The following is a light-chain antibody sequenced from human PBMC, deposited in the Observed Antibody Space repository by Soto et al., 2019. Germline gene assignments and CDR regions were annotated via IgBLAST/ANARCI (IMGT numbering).Light chain of an antibody. CDR1: QSVSSN. CDR2: GAS. V-gene: IGKV3-15*01. Sequence: EIVMTQSPATLSVSPGXRATLSCRASQSVSSNLAWYQQKPGQAPRLLIYGASTRATGIPARFSGSGSGTEFTLTISSLQSEDFAVYYCQQYNNWPPWTFGQGTKADIK. CDR3: QQYNNWPPWT. J-gene: IGKJ1*01.